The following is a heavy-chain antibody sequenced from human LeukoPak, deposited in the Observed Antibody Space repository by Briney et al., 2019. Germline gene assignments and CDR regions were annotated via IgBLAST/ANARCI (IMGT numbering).Heavy chain of an antibody. CDR1: GYTFTGYY. D-gene: IGHD3-22*01. Sequence: ASVKVSCKASGYTFTGYYMHWVRQAPGQGLEWVGWINPNSGGTNYAQKFQGRVTMTRDTSISTAYMELSRLRSDDTAVYYCARGRGYYYDSSGYYYSAFDIWGQGTMVTVSS. CDR2: INPNSGGT. J-gene: IGHJ3*02. CDR3: ARGRGYYYDSSGYYYSAFDI. V-gene: IGHV1-2*02.